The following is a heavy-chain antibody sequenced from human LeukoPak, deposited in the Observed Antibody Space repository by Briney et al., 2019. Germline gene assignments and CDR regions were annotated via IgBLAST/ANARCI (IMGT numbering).Heavy chain of an antibody. J-gene: IGHJ6*03. CDR2: ISAYNGIT. V-gene: IGHV1-18*01. CDR1: GYTLSNYG. D-gene: IGHD3-10*01. Sequence: ASVKVSCKASGYTLSNYGITWVRQAPGQGLEWMGWISAYNGITYYAQTLQGRVTMTTDTSTSTPYMELRSLTSDDTAVYYCARRLYGSGKDYYYMDVWGKGTTVTIS. CDR3: ARRLYGSGKDYYYMDV.